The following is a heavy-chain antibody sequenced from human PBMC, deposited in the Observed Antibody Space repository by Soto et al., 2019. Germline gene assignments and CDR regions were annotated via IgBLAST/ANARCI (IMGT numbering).Heavy chain of an antibody. Sequence: SETLSLTCTVSGGSISNSYWSWIRQPPGKGLEWIGHIYYSGSTNYNPSLKSRVTISVDTSKTQFSLRLNSVTAADTAVYYCARESWSRIVGATSASDYWGQGTLVTVSS. CDR3: ARESWSRIVGATSASDY. V-gene: IGHV4-59*01. CDR1: GGSISNSY. CDR2: IYYSGST. J-gene: IGHJ4*02. D-gene: IGHD1-26*01.